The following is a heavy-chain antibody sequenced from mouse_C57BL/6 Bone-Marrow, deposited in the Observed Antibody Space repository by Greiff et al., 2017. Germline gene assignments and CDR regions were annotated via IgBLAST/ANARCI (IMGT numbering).Heavy chain of an antibody. Sequence: QVQLQQPGAELVKPGASVKMSCKASGYTFTSYWITWVKQRPGQGLEWIGDIYPGRGSTNYNEKFKSKATLTVDTSSSTAYMQLSSLTSEDSAVYYCAREITTVAWYFDVWGTGTTVTVSS. CDR3: AREITTVAWYFDV. CDR2: IYPGRGST. D-gene: IGHD1-1*01. V-gene: IGHV1-55*01. J-gene: IGHJ1*03. CDR1: GYTFTSYW.